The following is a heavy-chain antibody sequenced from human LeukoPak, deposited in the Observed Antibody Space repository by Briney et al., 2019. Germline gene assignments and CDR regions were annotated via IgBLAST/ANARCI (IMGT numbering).Heavy chain of an antibody. V-gene: IGHV3-74*03. CDR1: GFTFSVYY. J-gene: IGHJ4*02. Sequence: GGSLRLSWAASGFTFSVYYMFWVRQAPGKGLVWVSNISPDATNSKYADFVEGRFTISRDNAKNTLYLQLNSLRVEDAAVYYCATGYRSAYSWDSWGQGTLVTVS. D-gene: IGHD5-12*01. CDR3: ATGYRSAYSWDS. CDR2: ISPDATNS.